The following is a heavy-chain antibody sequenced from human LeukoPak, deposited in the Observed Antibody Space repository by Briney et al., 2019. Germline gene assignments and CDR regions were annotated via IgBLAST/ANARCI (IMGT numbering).Heavy chain of an antibody. D-gene: IGHD2-15*01. Sequence: GGSLRLSCAASRFTFNTYAVNWVRQAPGKGLEWVSAISGNGDITYYADSVRGQFTISRDNSKNTLYLQMNSLRAEDTAVYYCARVKRDCSGGSCYSYDYWGQGTLVTVSS. CDR1: RFTFNTYA. J-gene: IGHJ4*02. V-gene: IGHV3-23*01. CDR2: ISGNGDIT. CDR3: ARVKRDCSGGSCYSYDY.